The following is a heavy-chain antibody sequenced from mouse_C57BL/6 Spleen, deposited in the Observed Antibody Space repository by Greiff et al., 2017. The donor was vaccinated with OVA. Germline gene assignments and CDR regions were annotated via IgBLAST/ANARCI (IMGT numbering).Heavy chain of an antibody. CDR2: LDPETGGT. Sequence: QVQLKQSGAELVRPGASVTLSCKASGYTFTDYEMHWVKQTPVHGLEWIGALDPETGGTAYNQKFKGKAILTADKSSSTAYMELRSLTSEDSAVYYCTRDGSFAYWGQGTLVTVSA. J-gene: IGHJ3*01. D-gene: IGHD1-1*01. V-gene: IGHV1-15*01. CDR3: TRDGSFAY. CDR1: GYTFTDYE.